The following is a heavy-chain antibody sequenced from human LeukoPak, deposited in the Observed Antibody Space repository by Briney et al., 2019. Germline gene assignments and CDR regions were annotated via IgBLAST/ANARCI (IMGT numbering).Heavy chain of an antibody. Sequence: SHTLSLPCAVCGRPFSVYFWSCTPHPPGKGLEGIGEINQSGSTNYNPSLKSRVTMSVDMSKSQFSLNLGSVTAADTAVYYCARTPRGRIAAQPGLRYFDYWGQGTLVTVSS. CDR1: GRPFSVYF. CDR2: INQSGST. CDR3: ARTPRGRIAAQPGLRYFDY. J-gene: IGHJ4*02. D-gene: IGHD6-6*01. V-gene: IGHV4-34*01.